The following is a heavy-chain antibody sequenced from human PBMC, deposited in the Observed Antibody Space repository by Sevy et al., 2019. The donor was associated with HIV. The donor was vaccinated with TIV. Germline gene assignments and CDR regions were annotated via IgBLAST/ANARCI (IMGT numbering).Heavy chain of an antibody. CDR3: ARAPYSSSWYDAFDI. Sequence: ASVKVSCKASGGTFSSYAISWVRQAPGQGLEWMGGIIPIFGTANYAQKFQGRVTITADESTSTAYMELSSLRSDDTAVYYCARAPYSSSWYDAFDIWGQGTMVTVSS. CDR2: IIPIFGTA. CDR1: GGTFSSYA. V-gene: IGHV1-69*13. D-gene: IGHD6-13*01. J-gene: IGHJ3*02.